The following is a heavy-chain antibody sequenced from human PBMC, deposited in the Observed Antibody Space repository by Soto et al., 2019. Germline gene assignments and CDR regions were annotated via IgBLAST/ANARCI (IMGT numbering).Heavy chain of an antibody. D-gene: IGHD3-3*01. CDR3: ARHVASDRWSYFDN. J-gene: IGHJ4*02. CDR2: IYPPNSET. V-gene: IGHV5-51*01. CDR1: GYSFTTYW. Sequence: ELQLLQSAAEVKKPGESLRISCEGFGYSFTTYWIGWVRQMPGKGLEWMGIIYPPNSETIYSPSFEGRVTILVDKSINTAFVQWISLEASDTAMYYCARHVASDRWSYFDNWGQGTLVSVSS.